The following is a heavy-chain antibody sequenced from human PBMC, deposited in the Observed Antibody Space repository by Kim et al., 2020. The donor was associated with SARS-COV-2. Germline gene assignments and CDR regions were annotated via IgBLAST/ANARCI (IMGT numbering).Heavy chain of an antibody. CDR1: RFAFSPAW. J-gene: IGHJ3*01. V-gene: IGHV3-74*03. CDR2: ISPDGAST. D-gene: IGHD2-8*02. CDR3: AREFWWAAEM. Sequence: GGSLRLSCAASRFAFSPAWMKWVRQVPGKGLLCVSCISPDGASTLYADSVKGRFTISRDNAKNTLYLQMNSLGADDTAVYYCAREFWWAAEMRGGGTTVT.